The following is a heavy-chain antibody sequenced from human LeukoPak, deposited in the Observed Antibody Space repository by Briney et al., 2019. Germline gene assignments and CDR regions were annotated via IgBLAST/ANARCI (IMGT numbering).Heavy chain of an antibody. J-gene: IGHJ6*02. CDR3: AGGSGSFSLSGTDV. Sequence: SVKVSCKASGGTFSSYAIIWVRQAPGQGLEWMGRIIPTLGIADYAQKFQGRVTITADKATSTAYMELSSLRSDDTAVFYCAGGSGSFSLSGTDVWGQGTTVTVSS. V-gene: IGHV1-69*04. D-gene: IGHD3-10*01. CDR1: GGTFSSYA. CDR2: IIPTLGIA.